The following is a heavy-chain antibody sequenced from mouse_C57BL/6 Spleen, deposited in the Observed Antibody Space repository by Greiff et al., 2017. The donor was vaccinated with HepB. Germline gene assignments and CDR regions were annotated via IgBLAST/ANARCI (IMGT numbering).Heavy chain of an antibody. CDR3: ARLGDYGSSHWYFDV. J-gene: IGHJ1*03. CDR2: ISNLAYSI. CDR1: GFTFSDYG. Sequence: EVKVVESGGGLVQPGGSLKLSCAASGFTFSDYGMAWVRQAPRKGPEWVAFISNLAYSIYYADTVTGRFTISRENAKNTLYLEMSSLRSEDTAMYYCARLGDYGSSHWYFDVWGTGTTVTVSS. D-gene: IGHD1-1*01. V-gene: IGHV5-15*01.